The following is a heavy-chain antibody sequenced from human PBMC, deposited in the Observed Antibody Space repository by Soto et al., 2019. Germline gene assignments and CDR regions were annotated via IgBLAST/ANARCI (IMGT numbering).Heavy chain of an antibody. CDR1: GFTFSNYA. V-gene: IGHV3-23*01. CDR3: AKEPNYDFWSGYRYFDS. Sequence: DVHLLESGGGLVQPGGSLRLSCTASGFTFSNYAMSWVRQAPGKGLEWVSSMSGSGGSTYYADSVTGRFTISRDNSKKTLDLHMSSLRAEDTAFYYCAKEPNYDFWSGYRYFDSWGQGSLVTVSS. CDR2: MSGSGGST. D-gene: IGHD3-3*01. J-gene: IGHJ4*02.